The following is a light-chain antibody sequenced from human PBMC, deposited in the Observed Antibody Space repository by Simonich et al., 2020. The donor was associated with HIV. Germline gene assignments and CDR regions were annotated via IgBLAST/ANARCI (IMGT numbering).Light chain of an antibody. V-gene: IGKV4-1*01. Sequence: DIVMTQSPDSLAVSLGERATINCKSSQTFLYSTNNKNYLAWYQHKPGQPPNLLIYWASTRESGVPDRFNGSGSETDFTLTISSRQAEDVAVYYCQQYYITPHTFGQGTKVEIK. CDR1: QTFLYSTNNKNY. CDR3: QQYYITPHT. J-gene: IGKJ1*01. CDR2: WAS.